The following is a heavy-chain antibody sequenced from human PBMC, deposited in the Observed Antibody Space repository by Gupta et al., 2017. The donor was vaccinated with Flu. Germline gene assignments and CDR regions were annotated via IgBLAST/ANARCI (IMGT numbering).Heavy chain of an antibody. Sequence: QVQLVQSGAEVKKPGASVKVSCKASGYTFTGYYMHWVRQAPGQGLEWMGWINPNSGGTNYAQKFQGRVTMTRDTSISTAYMELSRLRSDDTAVYYCARAHRTNIVVVPAAEPTTGYGMDVWGQGTTVTVSS. CDR2: INPNSGGT. V-gene: IGHV1-2*02. CDR3: ARAHRTNIVVVPAAEPTTGYGMDV. D-gene: IGHD2-2*01. CDR1: GYTFTGYY. J-gene: IGHJ6*02.